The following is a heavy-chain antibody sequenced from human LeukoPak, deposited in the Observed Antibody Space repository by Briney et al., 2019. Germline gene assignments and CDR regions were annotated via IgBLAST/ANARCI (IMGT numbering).Heavy chain of an antibody. CDR3: ARVGMVRGVIFFDY. CDR1: GGSISSYY. Sequence: SETLSLTCTVSGGSISSYYWSWIRQPPGKGLEWIGYIYHSGSTYYNPSLKSRVTISVDRSKNQFSLKLSSVTAADTAVYYCARVGMVRGVIFFDYWGQGTLVTVSS. D-gene: IGHD3-10*01. CDR2: IYHSGST. J-gene: IGHJ4*02. V-gene: IGHV4-59*12.